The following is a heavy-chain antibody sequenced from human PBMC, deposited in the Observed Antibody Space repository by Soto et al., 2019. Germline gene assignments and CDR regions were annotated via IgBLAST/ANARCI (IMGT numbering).Heavy chain of an antibody. V-gene: IGHV4-59*08. CDR2: IYYSGST. CDR3: ASRYLYCFDY. CDR1: GGSISSYY. Sequence: SETLSLTCTVSGGSISSYYWRWIRQPPGKGLERHGHIYYSGSTNYNPSLKSRVTISVDTTKNLFSRKLRSVSAADSAMYYCASRYLYCFDYWCQGTLVTVSS. D-gene: IGHD2-15*01. J-gene: IGHJ4*02.